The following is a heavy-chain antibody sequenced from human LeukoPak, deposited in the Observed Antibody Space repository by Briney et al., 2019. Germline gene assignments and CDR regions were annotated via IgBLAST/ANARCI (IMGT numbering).Heavy chain of an antibody. CDR1: GRPNSRFY. CDR2: IFYSRST. CDR3: VRGFYDSSGYSEPFDC. Sequence: PSDTLSLTCTVSGRPNSRFYWSWIRQPPGKGLEWIGYIFYSRSTNYNPSLKSRVTMSVDTSQKQFSPKQSSVTAADTAVYYCVRGFYDSSGYSEPFDCWGRGTLVTVSS. D-gene: IGHD3-22*01. V-gene: IGHV4-59*07. J-gene: IGHJ4*02.